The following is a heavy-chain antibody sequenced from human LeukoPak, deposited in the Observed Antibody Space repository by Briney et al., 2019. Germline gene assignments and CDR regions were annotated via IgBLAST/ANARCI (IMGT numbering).Heavy chain of an antibody. Sequence: PGGSLRLSCAASGFTFSTYEMNWVRQAPGKGLEWVSYISSRGTTIYYADSVKGRFTISRDNAKDSLYLQMNSLRAEDTAVYYCARELVTSSYWGQGTLVTVSS. CDR3: ARELVTSSY. J-gene: IGHJ4*02. CDR2: ISSRGTTI. V-gene: IGHV3-48*03. D-gene: IGHD4-23*01. CDR1: GFTFSTYE.